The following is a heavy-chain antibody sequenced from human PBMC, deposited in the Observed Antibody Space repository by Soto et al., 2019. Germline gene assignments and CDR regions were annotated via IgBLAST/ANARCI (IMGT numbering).Heavy chain of an antibody. V-gene: IGHV4-30-2*01. CDR1: GGSIISGGYA. CDR3: ARDSLTGNYFDP. Sequence: SETLSLTCAVSGGSIISGGYAWNWIRQPPGKGLEWIGYIYHSGYTSYNPSLKNRVTISVDKSKNQFSLTLSFVTAADTAVYYCARDSLTGNYFDPWGQGTPVTSPQ. J-gene: IGHJ5*02. CDR2: IYHSGYT. D-gene: IGHD1-7*01.